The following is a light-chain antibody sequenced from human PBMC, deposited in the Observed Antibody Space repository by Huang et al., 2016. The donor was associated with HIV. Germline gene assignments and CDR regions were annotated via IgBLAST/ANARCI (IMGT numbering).Light chain of an antibody. CDR3: QQYYDGPST. V-gene: IGKV3-15*01. Sequence: EIVMTQSPVTLSASPGERATLSCRASQSVESNLAWYQQKPGQAPRLLIFDASTRATGIPARFSGSGSGTDFTLTISSLQSEDFAIYYCQQYYDGPSTFGQGTKVDI. J-gene: IGKJ1*01. CDR2: DAS. CDR1: QSVESN.